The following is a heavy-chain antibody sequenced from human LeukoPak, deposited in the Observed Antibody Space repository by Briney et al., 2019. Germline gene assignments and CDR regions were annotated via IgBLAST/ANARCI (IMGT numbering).Heavy chain of an antibody. Sequence: MASETLSLTCTVSGGSISSYYWSWIRQPPGEGLEWIGYIYYSGSTNYNPSLKSRVTISVDTSKNQFSLKLSSVTAADTAVYYCARVRGAFDIWGQGTMVIVSS. CDR3: ARVRGAFDI. J-gene: IGHJ3*02. V-gene: IGHV4-59*01. CDR1: GGSISSYY. CDR2: IYYSGST.